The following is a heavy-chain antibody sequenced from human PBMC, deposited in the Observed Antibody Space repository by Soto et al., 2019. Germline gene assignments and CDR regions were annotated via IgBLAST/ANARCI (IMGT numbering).Heavy chain of an antibody. V-gene: IGHV4-30-2*01. CDR3: ASFVSRNNWYLDL. J-gene: IGHJ2*01. CDR2: IYHSGTS. CDR1: GDSISRCGFS. D-gene: IGHD1-1*01. Sequence: SGTPSLTCAVSGDSISRCGFSWSWIRQPPGKGLEWIGYIYHSGTSFYNPSLKSRVTISVDGSKNQFSLKVNSVTAADTALYYCASFVSRNNWYLDLWGPGTLVTVSS.